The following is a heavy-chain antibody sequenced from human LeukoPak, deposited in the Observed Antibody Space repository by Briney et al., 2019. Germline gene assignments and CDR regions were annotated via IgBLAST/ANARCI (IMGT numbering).Heavy chain of an antibody. CDR2: ISGLSDKQ. D-gene: IGHD6-13*01. J-gene: IGHJ4*01. CDR1: GFSFNSYA. Sequence: GGSLRLSCAGSGFSFNSYAVHWVRQAPGKGLEWVSVISGLSDKQYYADSVKGRFTISRDNSKNTVYLDMNSLRVEETGIYYCAKDSSAWYFYFDSWGQGTPVTVSS. V-gene: IGHV3-23*01. CDR3: AKDSSAWYFYFDS.